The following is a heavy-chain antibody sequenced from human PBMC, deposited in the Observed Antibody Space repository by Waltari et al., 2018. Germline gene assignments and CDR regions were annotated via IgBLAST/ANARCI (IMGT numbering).Heavy chain of an antibody. D-gene: IGHD2-21*02. J-gene: IGHJ1*01. CDR1: GGSIRSGSYY. Sequence: QVQLQESGPGLVKPSQTLSLTCTVSGGSIRSGSYYWSWIRKPAGKGLEWIGRIYTSGSTNYNPSLKSRVTISVDTSKNQFSLKLSSVTAADTAVYYCAREGSGSAVVVTRGFQHWGQGTLVTVSS. CDR3: AREGSGSAVVVTRGFQH. V-gene: IGHV4-61*02. CDR2: IYTSGST.